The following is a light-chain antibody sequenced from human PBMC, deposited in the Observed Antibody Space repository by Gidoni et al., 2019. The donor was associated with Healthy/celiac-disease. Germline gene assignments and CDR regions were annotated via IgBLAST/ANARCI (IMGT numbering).Light chain of an antibody. CDR1: QSFRSD. Sequence: EIVMTQSPATLSVSPGESAPRSCRASQSFRSDLAWDQQKPGQAPMLLLYGASTRATGTPARFSGSGSGTEFTLTICSLPSEGFAVYYCQHYNLWPPEDRVYTFGQGTKLEIK. CDR2: GAS. J-gene: IGKJ2*01. V-gene: IGKV3-15*01. CDR3: QHYNLWPPEDRVYT.